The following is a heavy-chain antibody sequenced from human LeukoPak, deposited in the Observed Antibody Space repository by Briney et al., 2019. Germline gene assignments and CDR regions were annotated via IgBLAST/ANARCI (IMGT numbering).Heavy chain of an antibody. CDR3: ARRAGGEEAELVGAFDI. D-gene: IGHD1-26*01. V-gene: IGHV4-4*07. J-gene: IGHJ3*02. CDR1: GGSISSYY. Sequence: SDTLSLTCSVAGGSISSYYWSWIRQPAGKGLEWIGRIYTSGSTNYNPSLKIRVTMSVDTSKNQFSLKLSSVTAADTAVYYCARRAGGEEAELVGAFDIWGQGTMVTASS. CDR2: IYTSGST.